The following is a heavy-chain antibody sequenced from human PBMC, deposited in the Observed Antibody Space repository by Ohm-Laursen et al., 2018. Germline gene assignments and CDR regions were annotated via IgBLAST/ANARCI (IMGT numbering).Heavy chain of an antibody. CDR1: GYTFTSYG. CDR2: ISAYNGNT. Sequence: SSVKVSCKASGYTFTSYGISWVRQAPGQGLEWMGWISAYNGNTNYAQKLQGRVTMTTDTSTSTAYMELRSLRSDDTAVYYCAIAVDTAEGSSDFDYWGQGTLVTVSS. CDR3: AIAVDTAEGSSDFDY. D-gene: IGHD5-18*01. V-gene: IGHV1-18*01. J-gene: IGHJ4*02.